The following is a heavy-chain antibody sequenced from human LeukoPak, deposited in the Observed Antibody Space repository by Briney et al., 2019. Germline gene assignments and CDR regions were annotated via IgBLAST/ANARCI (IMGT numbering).Heavy chain of an antibody. CDR2: ISSSSSYI. CDR1: GFTFSSYS. Sequence: PGGSLRLSCAASGFTFSSYSMNWVRQAPGKGLEWVSSISSSSSYIYYADSVKGRFTISRDNAKNSLYLQMNSPRAEDTAVYYCARDPGYCSGGSCYSALAFDYWGQGTLVTVSS. D-gene: IGHD2-15*01. J-gene: IGHJ4*02. CDR3: ARDPGYCSGGSCYSALAFDY. V-gene: IGHV3-21*01.